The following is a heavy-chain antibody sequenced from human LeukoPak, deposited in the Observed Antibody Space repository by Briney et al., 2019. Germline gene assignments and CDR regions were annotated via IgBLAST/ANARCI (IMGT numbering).Heavy chain of an antibody. CDR3: ANLPYNWNNHFDDY. CDR1: GFTFSYYG. Sequence: GGSLRLSCAASGFTFSYYGMHWVRQAPGKGLEWVAYIASDGSYKDYVDSVKGRFTVSRDNSKNTLYLQMDSLRPEDTAVYYCANLPYNWNNHFDDYWGQGTLVTVSS. CDR2: IASDGSYK. D-gene: IGHD1/OR15-1a*01. J-gene: IGHJ4*02. V-gene: IGHV3-30*02.